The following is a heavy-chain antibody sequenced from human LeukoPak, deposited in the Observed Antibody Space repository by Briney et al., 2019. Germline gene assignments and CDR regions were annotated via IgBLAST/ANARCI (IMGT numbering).Heavy chain of an antibody. D-gene: IGHD3-22*01. CDR1: GFTFDDYA. CDR3: AKSALRLLLGNAYFDY. CDR2: ISWNSGSI. Sequence: PGGSLRLSCAASGFTFDDYAMDWVRQAPGKGLEWVSGISWNSGSIGYADSVKGRFTISRDNSKNTLYLQMNSLRAEDTAVYYCAKSALRLLLGNAYFDYWGQGTLVTVSS. J-gene: IGHJ4*02. V-gene: IGHV3-9*01.